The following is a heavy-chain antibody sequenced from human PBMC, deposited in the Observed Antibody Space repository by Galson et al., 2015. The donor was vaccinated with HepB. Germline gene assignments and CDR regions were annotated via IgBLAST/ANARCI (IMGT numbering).Heavy chain of an antibody. V-gene: IGHV3-48*04. Sequence: SLRLSCAASGFSFNIYSMNWVRQAPGRGLEWVSYISSSSITKYYADSVKGRFTISRDNTENTLYLHMNSLRAEDTAVYYCARDYVDSSGYFSVGFDYWGQGALVTVSS. CDR1: GFSFNIYS. J-gene: IGHJ4*02. CDR2: ISSSSITK. D-gene: IGHD3-22*01. CDR3: ARDYVDSSGYFSVGFDY.